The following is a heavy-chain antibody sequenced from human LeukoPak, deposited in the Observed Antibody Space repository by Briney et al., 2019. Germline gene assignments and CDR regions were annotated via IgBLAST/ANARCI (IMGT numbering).Heavy chain of an antibody. D-gene: IGHD2-2*01. Sequence: SVKVSCKASGGTFSSYAISWVRQAPGQGLEWMGGIIPIFGTANYAQKFQGRVTITADESTSTAYMELSSLRSEDTAVYYCARAGYCSSTSCPNFDYWGQGTLVTVSS. CDR2: IIPIFGTA. CDR3: ARAGYCSSTSCPNFDY. V-gene: IGHV1-69*13. CDR1: GGTFSSYA. J-gene: IGHJ4*02.